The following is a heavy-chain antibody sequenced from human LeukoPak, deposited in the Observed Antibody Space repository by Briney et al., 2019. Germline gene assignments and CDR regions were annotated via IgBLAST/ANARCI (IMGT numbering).Heavy chain of an antibody. J-gene: IGHJ5*02. CDR3: ARGPYDFWSGYYTRWSDP. Sequence: SETLSLTCAVYGGSFSGYYWSWIRQPPGKGLEWIGEINHSGSTNYNPSLKSRVTISVDTSKNQFSLKLSSVTAADTAVYYCARGPYDFWSGYYTRWSDPWGQGTLVTVSS. CDR2: INHSGST. V-gene: IGHV4-34*01. D-gene: IGHD3-3*01. CDR1: GGSFSGYY.